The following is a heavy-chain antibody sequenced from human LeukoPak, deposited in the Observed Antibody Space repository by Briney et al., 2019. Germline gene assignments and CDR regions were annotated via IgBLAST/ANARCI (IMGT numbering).Heavy chain of an antibody. J-gene: IGHJ3*02. Sequence: GGSLRLSCAASGFTFSSYWMSWVRQAPGKGLEWVANIKQDGSEKYYVDSVKGRFIISRDNAKNSLYLQMNSLRAEDTAVYYCARERAPYAFDIWGQGTMVTVSS. CDR3: ARERAPYAFDI. CDR2: IKQDGSEK. V-gene: IGHV3-7*01. CDR1: GFTFSSYW.